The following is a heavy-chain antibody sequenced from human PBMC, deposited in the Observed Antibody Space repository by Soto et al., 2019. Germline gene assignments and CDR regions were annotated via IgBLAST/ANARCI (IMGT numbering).Heavy chain of an antibody. CDR1: GYTSTTYY. CDR3: AAGPPNEENDAFDI. Sequence: ASVKVSCKASGYTSTTYYIHRVRQAPGQGLEWIGIIHPSGGITNYAQKFQGRVTMTRDPSTNTVYMELSSLKSDDTAVYYCAAGPPNEENDAFDIWGQGTMVIFSS. D-gene: IGHD1-1*01. V-gene: IGHV1-46*03. J-gene: IGHJ3*02. CDR2: IHPSGGIT.